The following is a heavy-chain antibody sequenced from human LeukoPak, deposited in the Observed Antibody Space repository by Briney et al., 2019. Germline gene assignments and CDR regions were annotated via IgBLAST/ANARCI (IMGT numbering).Heavy chain of an antibody. Sequence: PGGSLRLSCEASGLTFDIYSMSWVRQAPGKGLEWVGLIRDSGEAFYADFARGRFAISRDESENTLYLQMNSLRVEDTAVYFCARDRAANQDWVEFDPWGQGTPVIVSS. CDR2: IRDSGEA. CDR1: GLTFDIYS. D-gene: IGHD3/OR15-3a*01. CDR3: ARDRAANQDWVEFDP. J-gene: IGHJ5*02. V-gene: IGHV3-66*03.